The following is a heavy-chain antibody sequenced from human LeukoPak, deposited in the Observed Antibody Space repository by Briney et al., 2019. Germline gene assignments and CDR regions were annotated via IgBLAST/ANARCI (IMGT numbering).Heavy chain of an antibody. CDR2: IYPGDSDT. J-gene: IGHJ4*02. CDR1: GYSFNSYW. Sequence: KNGESLKISCKGSGYSFNSYWIGWVRQMPGKGLEWMGIIYPGDSDTRYSPSFQGQVTISADKSVSTAYLQWSSLKAPDTAMYYCATAVVTDPYFDSWGQGTLVTVSS. CDR3: ATAVVTDPYFDS. D-gene: IGHD4-23*01. V-gene: IGHV5-51*01.